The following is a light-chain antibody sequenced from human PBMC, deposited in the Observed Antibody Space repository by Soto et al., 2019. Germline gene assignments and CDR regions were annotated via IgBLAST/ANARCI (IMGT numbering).Light chain of an antibody. CDR3: QQYKSYPWT. CDR2: SAS. J-gene: IGKJ1*01. Sequence: DIQMTQSPSTLSASVGNRVTLTCRASQSVDSWLAWYQQKPGKAPKLLIYSASSLERGVPSRFSGSGSGAEFTLTISSPQPDDFATYYCQQYKSYPWTFGQGTKVDIK. V-gene: IGKV1-5*03. CDR1: QSVDSW.